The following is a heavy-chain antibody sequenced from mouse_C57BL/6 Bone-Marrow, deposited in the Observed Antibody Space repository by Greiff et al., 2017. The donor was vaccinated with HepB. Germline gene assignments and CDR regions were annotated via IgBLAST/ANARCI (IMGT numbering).Heavy chain of an antibody. Sequence: EVQLQESGPELAKPGDSVKISCKASGYSFTGYFMNWVMQSNGKSLEWIGRINPYNGDTFYNQKFKGKATLTVDKSSSTAHMELRSLTSEDSAVYYCARDDGYPYYAMDYWGQGTSVTVSS. J-gene: IGHJ4*01. D-gene: IGHD2-3*01. V-gene: IGHV1-20*01. CDR1: GYSFTGYF. CDR3: ARDDGYPYYAMDY. CDR2: INPYNGDT.